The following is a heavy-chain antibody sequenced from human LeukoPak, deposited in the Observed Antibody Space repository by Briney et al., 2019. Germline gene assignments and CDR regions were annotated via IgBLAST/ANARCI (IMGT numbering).Heavy chain of an antibody. CDR2: IRNDGSHQ. Sequence: WVSLRLSSAASGFTFSSYAMHWLRQAPGNGLEWVAFIRNDGSHQYYADSVKGRFTLSRDNTKNSMSLQMHSLRAEDTAVYYCAKDLIYSGSYYFDSWGKGTLVIVSS. J-gene: IGHJ4*02. D-gene: IGHD1-26*01. CDR3: AKDLIYSGSYYFDS. CDR1: GFTFSSYA. V-gene: IGHV3-30*02.